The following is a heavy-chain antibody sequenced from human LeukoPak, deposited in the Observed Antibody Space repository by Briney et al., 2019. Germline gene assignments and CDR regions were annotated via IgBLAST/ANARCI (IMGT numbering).Heavy chain of an antibody. CDR1: GYSISSGYY. V-gene: IGHV4-38-2*02. D-gene: IGHD6-19*01. Sequence: SETLSLTCIVSGYSISSGYYWGWIRQPPEKGLEWIGSIYHSGTTYYNPSLKSRVTISVDTSKNQFSLKLSSVTAADTAVYYCACAVAGTDSGPGEYFQHWGQGTLVTVSS. J-gene: IGHJ1*01. CDR3: ACAVAGTDSGPGEYFQH. CDR2: IYHSGTT.